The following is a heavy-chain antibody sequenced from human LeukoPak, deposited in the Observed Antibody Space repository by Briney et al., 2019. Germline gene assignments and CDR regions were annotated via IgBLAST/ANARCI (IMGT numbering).Heavy chain of an antibody. V-gene: IGHV3-23*01. Sequence: GGSLRLSCAVSGFTFSNYAVTWVRQTPGKGLEWVSTISGSDGTTYYADAVKGRFTTSRDDSKNTLYLHMNSLRAEDTAVYYCAKEGGSSIWSGSHFDYWGQGTLVTVSS. J-gene: IGHJ4*02. CDR1: GFTFSNYA. D-gene: IGHD3-3*01. CDR2: ISGSDGTT. CDR3: AKEGGSSIWSGSHFDY.